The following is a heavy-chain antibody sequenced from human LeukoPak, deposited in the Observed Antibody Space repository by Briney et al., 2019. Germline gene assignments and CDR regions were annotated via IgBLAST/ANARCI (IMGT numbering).Heavy chain of an antibody. CDR2: INHSGST. D-gene: IGHD3-22*01. Sequence: SETLSLTCAVYGGSFSGYYWSWIRQPPGKGLEWIGEINHSGSTNYNPSLKSRVTISVDTSKNQLSLKLSSVTAADTAVYYCARGSIVVVITPRGRFDYWGQGTLVTVSS. V-gene: IGHV4-34*01. CDR3: ARGSIVVVITPRGRFDY. CDR1: GGSFSGYY. J-gene: IGHJ4*02.